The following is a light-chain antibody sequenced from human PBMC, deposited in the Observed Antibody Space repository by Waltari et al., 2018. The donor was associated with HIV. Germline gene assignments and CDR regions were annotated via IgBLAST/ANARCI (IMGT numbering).Light chain of an antibody. J-gene: IGLJ2*01. CDR3: SSYRSYNTVV. V-gene: IGLV2-14*01. Sequence: QPALIQPASVSGSPGQSITMSCTGTTDDVGGYYYVAWYQHHPGKAPQVLIYEVDNRPSGVSYRFSGSKSGNTASLTISGLQAEDEADYYCSSYRSYNTVVFGGGTKLTVL. CDR1: TDDVGGYYY. CDR2: EVD.